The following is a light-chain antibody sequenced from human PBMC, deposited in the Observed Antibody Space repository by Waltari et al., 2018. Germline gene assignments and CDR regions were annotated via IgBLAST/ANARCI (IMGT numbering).Light chain of an antibody. CDR2: EST. CDR3: GTWDSSLSGAV. CDR1: SSNTGINY. J-gene: IGLJ7*01. V-gene: IGLV1-51*02. Sequence: QSVLTQPPSVSAAPGQRVTISCSGGSSNTGINYVSWYRQFPGTAPKLLIYESTERPSGSPGRFSGSKSGTSATLDITGLQAGDEADYYCGTWDSSLSGAVFGGGTHLTVL.